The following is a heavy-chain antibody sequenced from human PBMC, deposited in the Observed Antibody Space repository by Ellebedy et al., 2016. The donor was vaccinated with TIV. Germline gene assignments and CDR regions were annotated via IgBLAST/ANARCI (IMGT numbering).Heavy chain of an antibody. Sequence: GGSLRLXCAASGFPFSNYAMTWVRQAPGKRLEWVASMSSSGEDTYYAESVKGRFTITRDNSQNTLSLQMNSLRAEDTALYYCAKSFTSNMIRGVNYYMDVWGKGTTVTVS. J-gene: IGHJ6*03. CDR3: AKSFTSNMIRGVNYYMDV. D-gene: IGHD3-10*01. V-gene: IGHV3-23*01. CDR2: MSSSGEDT. CDR1: GFPFSNYA.